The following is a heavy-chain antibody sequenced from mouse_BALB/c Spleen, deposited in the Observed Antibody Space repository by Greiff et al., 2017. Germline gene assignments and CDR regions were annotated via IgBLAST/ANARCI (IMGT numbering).Heavy chain of an antibody. Sequence: EVKLVESGGGLVKPGGSLKLSCAASGFTFSSYAMSWVRQTPEKRLEWVASISSGGSTYYPDSVKGRFTISRDNARNILYLQMSSLRSEDTAMYYCARGDYEWFAYWGQGTLVTVSA. CDR2: ISSGGST. J-gene: IGHJ3*01. V-gene: IGHV5-6-5*01. CDR1: GFTFSSYA. CDR3: ARGDYEWFAY. D-gene: IGHD2-4*01.